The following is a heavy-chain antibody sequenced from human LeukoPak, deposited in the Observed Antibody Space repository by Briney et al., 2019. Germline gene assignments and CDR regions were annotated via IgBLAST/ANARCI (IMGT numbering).Heavy chain of an antibody. J-gene: IGHJ4*02. D-gene: IGHD5-24*01. CDR3: ARQGDGYNYADY. CDR2: SYYSRSI. V-gene: IGHV4-39*01. CDR1: GGSISSSSYY. Sequence: SETLSLTCTVSGGSISSSSYYWGWIRQPPGKVLEWIGSSYYSRSIYYNPSVKSRVTISVDTSNNQFSLKLSSVTAADTAVYYCARQGDGYNYADYWGQGTLVTVSS.